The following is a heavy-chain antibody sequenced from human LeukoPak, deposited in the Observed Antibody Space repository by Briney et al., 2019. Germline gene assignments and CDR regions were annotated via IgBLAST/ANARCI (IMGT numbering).Heavy chain of an antibody. CDR3: AYRSVWFGAFDI. V-gene: IGHV3-30-3*01. CDR1: GFTFSSYA. J-gene: IGHJ3*02. Sequence: GGSLRLSCAASGFTFSSYAMHWVRQAPGKGLEWVAVISYDGSNKYYADSVKGRFTISRDNSKNTLYLQMNSLRAEDTAVYYCAYRSVWFGAFDIWGQGTMVTVSS. D-gene: IGHD3-10*01. CDR2: ISYDGSNK.